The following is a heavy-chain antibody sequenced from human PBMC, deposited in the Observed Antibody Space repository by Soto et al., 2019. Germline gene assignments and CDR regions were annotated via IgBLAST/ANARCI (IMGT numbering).Heavy chain of an antibody. V-gene: IGHV1-18*04. J-gene: IGHJ5*02. D-gene: IGHD6-13*01. CDR3: ARRGLGIAAAGRGYNWFDP. CDR1: CYTFTSYG. Sequence: GASVKVSCKASCYTFTSYGIICVRPAPGQGLEWMGWISAYNGNTNYAQKLQGRVTMTTDTSTSTACMELRSLRSDDTAVYYCARRGLGIAAAGRGYNWFDPWGQGTLVTVSS. CDR2: ISAYNGNT.